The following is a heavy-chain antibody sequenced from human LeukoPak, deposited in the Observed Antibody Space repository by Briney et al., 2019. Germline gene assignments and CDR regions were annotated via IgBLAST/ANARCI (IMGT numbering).Heavy chain of an antibody. D-gene: IGHD2-21*02. Sequence: PGGSLRLSCAASGFTFSSYATHWVRQAPGKGLEWVAVISYDGSNKYYADSVKGRFTISRDNSKNTLYLQMNSLRAEDTAVYYCATGYSYCGGDCFSGNAFDIWGQGTMVTVSS. CDR3: ATGYSYCGGDCFSGNAFDI. J-gene: IGHJ3*02. CDR1: GFTFSSYA. CDR2: ISYDGSNK. V-gene: IGHV3-30-3*01.